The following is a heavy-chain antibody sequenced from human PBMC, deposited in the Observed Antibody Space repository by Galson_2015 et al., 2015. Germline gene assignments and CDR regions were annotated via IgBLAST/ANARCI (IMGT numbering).Heavy chain of an antibody. CDR2: IRGSGGNT. Sequence: SLRLSCAASGFTFRTYAMTWVRQAPGKGLEWVSSIRGSGGNTYYADSVKGRFTISRDNSKNMLYLQMNSLRAEDSAVYYCAKDHYDLDLWRGYFASWAREPWSPSPQ. D-gene: IGHD3-3*01. V-gene: IGHV3-23*01. J-gene: IGHJ4*02. CDR3: AKDHYDLDLWRGYFAS. CDR1: GFTFRTYA.